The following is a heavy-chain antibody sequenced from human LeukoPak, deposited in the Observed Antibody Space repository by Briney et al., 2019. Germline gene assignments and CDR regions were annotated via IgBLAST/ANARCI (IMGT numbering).Heavy chain of an antibody. J-gene: IGHJ6*02. V-gene: IGHV3-30*18. D-gene: IGHD6-13*01. CDR2: ISYDGGNK. CDR1: GFTFSSNA. Sequence: PGGSLRLSCAASGFTFSSNAMHWVRQAPGKGLEWVAVISYDGGNKYYADSVRGRFTISRDNSKNTLYLQMNSLRAEDTAVFYCAKDRRVGAAADHYYYGMDVWGQGTTVTGSS. CDR3: AKDRRVGAAADHYYYGMDV.